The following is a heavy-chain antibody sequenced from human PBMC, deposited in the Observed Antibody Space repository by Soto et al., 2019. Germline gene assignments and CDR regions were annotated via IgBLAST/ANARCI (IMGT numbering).Heavy chain of an antibody. CDR2: IYYSGST. CDR1: SGSISSYY. J-gene: IGHJ4*02. Sequence: PSETLSLTCTVSSGSISSYYWSWIRQPPGKGLEWIGYIYYSGSTNYNPSLKSRVTISVDTSKNQFSLKLSSVTAADTAVYYCASRNGYYIDYPGQATQVTVSS. CDR3: ASRNGYYIDY. V-gene: IGHV4-59*01. D-gene: IGHD2-8*01.